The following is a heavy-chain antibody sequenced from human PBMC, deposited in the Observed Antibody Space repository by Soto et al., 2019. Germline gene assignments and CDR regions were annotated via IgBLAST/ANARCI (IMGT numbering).Heavy chain of an antibody. CDR2: ISAYNGNT. J-gene: IGHJ4*02. D-gene: IGHD3-3*01. Sequence: ASVKVSCKASGYTFTSYGISWVRQAPGQGLEWMGWISAYNGNTNYAQKLQGRVTMTTDTSTSTAYMELRSLRSDDTAVYYCASDSGRTNDDCWSGYSLSRMAYRGQGTLVSVSS. CDR1: GYTFTSYG. V-gene: IGHV1-18*01. CDR3: ASDSGRTNDDCWSGYSLSRMAY.